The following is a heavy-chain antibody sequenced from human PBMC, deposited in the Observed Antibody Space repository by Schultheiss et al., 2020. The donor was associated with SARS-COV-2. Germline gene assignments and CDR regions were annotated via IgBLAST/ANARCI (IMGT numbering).Heavy chain of an antibody. CDR2: ISGSGGST. D-gene: IGHD6-13*01. CDR3: VTRRGYSSSWYDNYLWYFDY. J-gene: IGHJ4*02. CDR1: GFTFSSYW. Sequence: GGSLRLSCAASGFTFSSYWMHWVRQAPGKGLEWVSAISGSGGSTYYADSVKGRFTISRDNSKNTLYLQMSSLRAEDTAVYYCVTRRGYSSSWYDNYLWYFDYWGQGTLVTVSS. V-gene: IGHV3-23*01.